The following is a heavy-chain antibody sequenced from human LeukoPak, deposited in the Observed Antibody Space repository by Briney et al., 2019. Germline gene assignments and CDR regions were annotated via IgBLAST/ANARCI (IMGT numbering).Heavy chain of an antibody. V-gene: IGHV3-23*01. Sequence: GGSLRLSCAASGFTFSSYAMSWVRQAPGKGLEWVSSITSGGSTYYADSVKGRFTISRDNSKNTLYLQMNSLRAEHTAVYYCARRPIVGAYYFDYWGQGTLVTVSS. D-gene: IGHD1-26*01. J-gene: IGHJ4*02. CDR3: ARRPIVGAYYFDY. CDR2: ITSGGST. CDR1: GFTFSSYA.